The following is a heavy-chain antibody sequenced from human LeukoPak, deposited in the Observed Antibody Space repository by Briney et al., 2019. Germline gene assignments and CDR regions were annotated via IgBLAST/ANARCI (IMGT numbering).Heavy chain of an antibody. D-gene: IGHD2-8*01. V-gene: IGHV3-30*04. CDR3: ARELSLMVYAMGYFDY. CDR1: GFTFSSYA. Sequence: GGSLRLSCAASGFTFSSYAMHWVRQAPGKGLEWVAVISYDGSNKYYADSVKGRFTISRDNSKNTLYLQMNSLRAEDTAVYYCARELSLMVYAMGYFDYWGQGTLVTVSS. CDR2: ISYDGSNK. J-gene: IGHJ4*02.